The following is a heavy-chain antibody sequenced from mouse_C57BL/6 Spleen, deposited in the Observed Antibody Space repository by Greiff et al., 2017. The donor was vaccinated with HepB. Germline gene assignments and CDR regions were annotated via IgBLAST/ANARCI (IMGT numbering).Heavy chain of an antibody. Sequence: VQLQQSGAELVKPGASVKLSCKASGYTFTSYWMHWVKQRPGRGLEWIGRIDPNSGGTKYNEKFKSKATLTVDKPSSTAYMQLSSLTSEDSAVYYCAREVLRQSPYFDYWGQGTTLTVSS. V-gene: IGHV1-72*01. CDR2: IDPNSGGT. CDR3: AREVLRQSPYFDY. J-gene: IGHJ2*01. CDR1: GYTFTSYW. D-gene: IGHD1-1*01.